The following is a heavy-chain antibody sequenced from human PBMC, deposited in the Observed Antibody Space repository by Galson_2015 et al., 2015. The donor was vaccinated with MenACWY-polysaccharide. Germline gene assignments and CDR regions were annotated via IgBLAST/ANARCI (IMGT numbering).Heavy chain of an antibody. D-gene: IGHD6-19*01. CDR1: GFNFNIHT. Sequence: SLRLSCAAAGFNFNIHTMHWVRQAPGKGLEWVALISSDGDEKYYADSVKGRFTISRDNHKNMVFLEMNSLRVEDTAVYYCVRDGGGGNGWYWFDLWGQGTRVTVSS. J-gene: IGHJ5*02. V-gene: IGHV3-30-3*01. CDR2: ISSDGDEK. CDR3: VRDGGGGNGWYWFDL.